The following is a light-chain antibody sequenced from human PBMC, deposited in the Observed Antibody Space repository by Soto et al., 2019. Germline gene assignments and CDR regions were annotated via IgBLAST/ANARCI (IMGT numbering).Light chain of an antibody. CDR1: SSDVGGYNY. CDR2: EVS. Sequence: QSVLTQPASVSGSPGQSITISCTGTSSDVGGYNYVSWYQQHPGKAPKLIIYEVSNRPSGVSNRFSGSKSGNTASLTISGLQDEDDADYYCNSYTSKSTGVFGTGTKLTVL. V-gene: IGLV2-14*01. J-gene: IGLJ1*01. CDR3: NSYTSKSTGV.